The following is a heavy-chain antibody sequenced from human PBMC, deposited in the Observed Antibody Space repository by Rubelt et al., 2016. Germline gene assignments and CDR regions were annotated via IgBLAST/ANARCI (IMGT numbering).Heavy chain of an antibody. D-gene: IGHD4-23*01. V-gene: IGHV3-74*01. CDR2: INSDGSST. Sequence: VSRINSDGSSTSYADSVKGRFTISRDNAKNTLYLQMNSLRAEDTAVYYCARVGNSVSFDYWGQGTLVTVSS. J-gene: IGHJ4*02. CDR3: ARVGNSVSFDY.